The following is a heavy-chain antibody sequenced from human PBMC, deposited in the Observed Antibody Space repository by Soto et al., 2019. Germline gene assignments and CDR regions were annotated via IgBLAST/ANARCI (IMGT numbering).Heavy chain of an antibody. J-gene: IGHJ5*02. CDR1: GGFLSESY. CDR3: VRIRYQLPSSVLWLDP. V-gene: IGHV4-34*01. Sequence: ASETLSLTCAVYGGFLSESYWTWIRQPPGKGLEWIGEINHVGGTNYNPSLKSRVTMSVDTSQNQFSLRLISVTAADTAMYFCVRIRYQLPSSVLWLDPWGQGTPVTVST. D-gene: IGHD3-16*01. CDR2: INHVGGT.